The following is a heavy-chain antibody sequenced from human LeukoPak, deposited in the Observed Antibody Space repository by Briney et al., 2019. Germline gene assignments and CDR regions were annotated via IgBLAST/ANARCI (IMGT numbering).Heavy chain of an antibody. D-gene: IGHD3-3*01. V-gene: IGHV4-34*01. J-gene: IGHJ6*02. Sequence: SETLSLTCVVYGGSFSGYYWSWIRQPPGKGLEWIGEINHSGSTNYNPSLKSRVTISVDTSKNQFSLKLSSVTAADTAVYYCARSERYYDFWSGYYTGRPPHYYYGMDVWGQGTTVTVSS. CDR1: GGSFSGYY. CDR3: ARSERYYDFWSGYYTGRPPHYYYGMDV. CDR2: INHSGST.